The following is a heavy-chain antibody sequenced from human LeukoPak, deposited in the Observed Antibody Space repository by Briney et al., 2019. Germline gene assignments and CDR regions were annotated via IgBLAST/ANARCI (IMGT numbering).Heavy chain of an antibody. V-gene: IGHV1-18*01. CDR2: ISAYNGNT. Sequence: VASVKVSCKTSGYTFTSYGISWVRQAPGQGLEWMGWISAYNGNTNYAQKLQGRVTMTTDTSTSTAYMELRSLRSDDTAVYYCASSRGSSYYYYYYMDVWGKGTTVTVSS. CDR3: ASSRGSSYYYYYYMDV. J-gene: IGHJ6*03. CDR1: GYTFTSYG. D-gene: IGHD6-13*01.